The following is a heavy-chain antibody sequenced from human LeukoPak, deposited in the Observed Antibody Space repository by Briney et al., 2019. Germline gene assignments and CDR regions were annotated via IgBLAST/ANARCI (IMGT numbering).Heavy chain of an antibody. CDR3: ARYDVWGSYRAFDY. CDR1: GGSISSSSYY. CDR2: IYYSGST. Sequence: SETLSLTCTVSGGSISSSSYYWGWIRQPPGKGLEWIGRIYYSGSTYYNPSLKSRVTISVDNSKNQFSRKLSSVTAADTAVYYCARYDVWGSYRAFDYWGQGTLVTVSS. D-gene: IGHD3-16*02. V-gene: IGHV4-39*07. J-gene: IGHJ4*02.